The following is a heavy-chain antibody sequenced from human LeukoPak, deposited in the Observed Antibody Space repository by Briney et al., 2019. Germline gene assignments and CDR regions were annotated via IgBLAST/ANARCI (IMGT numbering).Heavy chain of an antibody. V-gene: IGHV4-28*06. J-gene: IGHJ3*02. CDR3: ARTGRSGANYDAFDI. Sequence: SDTLSLTCAVSGYSISSSNWWGWIRQPPGKGLEWIRYIYYSGSTNYNPSLKSRVTMSVDTSKNQFSLKLSSVTALDTAVYYCARTGRSGANYDAFDIWGQGTMVTVSS. CDR2: IYYSGST. CDR1: GYSISSSNW. D-gene: IGHD7-27*01.